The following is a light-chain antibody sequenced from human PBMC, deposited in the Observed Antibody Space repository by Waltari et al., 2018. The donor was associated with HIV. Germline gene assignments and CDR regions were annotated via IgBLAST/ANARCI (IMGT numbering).Light chain of an antibody. V-gene: IGLV1-47*01. Sequence: QSVLTQPPSASGTPGQRVTISCSGSRSNIGSNYVYWYQQLPGTAPKLRIYRNNERPAGVPDRFSGSKSGTSASLAISGLRFEDEADYYCAAWDDTLSGPDFGTGTKVTVL. CDR1: RSNIGSNY. CDR3: AAWDDTLSGPD. CDR2: RNN. J-gene: IGLJ1*01.